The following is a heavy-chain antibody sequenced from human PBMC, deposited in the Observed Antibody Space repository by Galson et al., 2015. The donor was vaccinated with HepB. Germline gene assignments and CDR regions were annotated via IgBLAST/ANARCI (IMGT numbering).Heavy chain of an antibody. Sequence: SVKVSCKASGYTLTNYHFHWVRQAPGQGPEWMGKIFAGGGSTRYAERFQGRVTLTRDSSTSTIYMEVSSLRSDDTAVYYCARETPDTYDFDYWGQGTLVTVSS. J-gene: IGHJ4*02. D-gene: IGHD2-15*01. CDR2: IFAGGGST. V-gene: IGHV1-46*01. CDR1: GYTLTNYH. CDR3: ARETPDTYDFDY.